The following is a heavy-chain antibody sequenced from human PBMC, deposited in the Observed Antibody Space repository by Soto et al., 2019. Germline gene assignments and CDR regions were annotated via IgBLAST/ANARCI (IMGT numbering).Heavy chain of an antibody. CDR2: INHSGST. CDR3: GRGRTIDY. D-gene: IGHD1-7*01. CDR1: GGSFSGYY. V-gene: IGHV4-34*01. J-gene: IGHJ4*02. Sequence: SETLSLTCAVYGGSFSGYYWSWIRQPPGKGLEWIGEINHSGSTNYNPSLKSRVTISVDTSKIQCLLKLSSVHAADTAVYYCGRGRTIDYWGKRTLVTVS.